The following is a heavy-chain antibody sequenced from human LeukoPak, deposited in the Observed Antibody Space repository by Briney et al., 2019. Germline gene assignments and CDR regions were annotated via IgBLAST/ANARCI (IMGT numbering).Heavy chain of an antibody. CDR2: FDPEGGEP. CDR1: GSTLTELS. CDR3: ALAGRELLGY. Sequence: ASVKVSCKVSGSTLTELSMHWVRQAPGEGLEWMGGFDPEGGEPIYAQKFQGRVTMTRDTSISTAYMELSRLRSDDTAVYYCALAGRELLGYWGQGTLVTVSS. D-gene: IGHD1-26*01. V-gene: IGHV1-24*01. J-gene: IGHJ4*02.